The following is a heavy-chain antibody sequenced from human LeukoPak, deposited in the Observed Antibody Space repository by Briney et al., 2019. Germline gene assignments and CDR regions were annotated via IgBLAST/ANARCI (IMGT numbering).Heavy chain of an antibody. CDR3: ARGLPYYYDSSGAAFDI. D-gene: IGHD3-22*01. CDR1: GGSISSSSYY. J-gene: IGHJ3*02. CDR2: IYYTVCT. Sequence: PSETLSLTCTVSGGSISSSSYYWGWLRQPPGKGLEWIGSIYYTVCTYYHPSLKSRVTISVDTSKNQFSLKLSSVTAADTAVYYCARGLPYYYDSSGAAFDIWGQGTMVTVSS. V-gene: IGHV4-39*07.